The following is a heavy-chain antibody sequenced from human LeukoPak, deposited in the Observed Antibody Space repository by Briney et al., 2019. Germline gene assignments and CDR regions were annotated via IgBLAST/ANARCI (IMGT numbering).Heavy chain of an antibody. Sequence: GGSLRLSXAASGFTFDDYGMSWVRQAPGKGLEWVSGINWNGGSTGYADSVKGRFTISRDNVKNSLYLQMNSLRAEDTALYYCARDRVGPEAYALDIWGQGTMVTVSS. CDR3: ARDRVGPEAYALDI. CDR1: GFTFDDYG. V-gene: IGHV3-20*04. J-gene: IGHJ3*02. D-gene: IGHD1-26*01. CDR2: INWNGGST.